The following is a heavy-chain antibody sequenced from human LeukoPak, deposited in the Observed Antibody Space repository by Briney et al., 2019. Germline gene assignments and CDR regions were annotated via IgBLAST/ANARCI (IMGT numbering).Heavy chain of an antibody. CDR2: ISYDGSNK. Sequence: GGSLRLSCAASGFTFSSYGMHWVRQAPGKGLEWMAVISYDGSNKYYADSVKGRFTISRDNSKNTLYLQMNSLRAEDTAVYYCAKGGYSSGWYRGNDAFDIWGQGTMVTVSS. D-gene: IGHD6-19*01. CDR3: AKGGYSSGWYRGNDAFDI. CDR1: GFTFSSYG. J-gene: IGHJ3*02. V-gene: IGHV3-30*18.